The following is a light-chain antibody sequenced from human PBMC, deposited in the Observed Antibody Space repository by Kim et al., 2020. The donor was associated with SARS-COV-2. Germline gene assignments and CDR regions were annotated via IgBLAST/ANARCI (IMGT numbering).Light chain of an antibody. CDR2: GNS. CDR3: QSYDSSLSVVV. V-gene: IGLV1-40*01. CDR1: SSNIGAGYD. Sequence: RGTISCNGSSSNIGAGYDVHWYQQLPGTAPKLPIYGNSNRPSGVPDRFSGSKSGTSASLAITGLQAEDEADYYCQSYDSSLSVVVFGGGTQLTVL. J-gene: IGLJ2*01.